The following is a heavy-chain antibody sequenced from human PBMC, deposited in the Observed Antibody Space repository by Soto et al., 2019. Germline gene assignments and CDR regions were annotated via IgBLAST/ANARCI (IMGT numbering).Heavy chain of an antibody. CDR1: GGSISSGDYY. J-gene: IGHJ6*02. V-gene: IGHV4-30-4*01. D-gene: IGHD1-1*01. CDR2: IYYSGST. CDR3: AREMRKEPYYYYGMDV. Sequence: SETLSLTCTVSGGSISSGDYYWGWIRQPPGKGLEWIGNIYYSGSTYYNPSLKSRVTISVDTSKNQFSLKLSSVTAADTAVYYCAREMRKEPYYYYGMDVWGQGTTVTVSS.